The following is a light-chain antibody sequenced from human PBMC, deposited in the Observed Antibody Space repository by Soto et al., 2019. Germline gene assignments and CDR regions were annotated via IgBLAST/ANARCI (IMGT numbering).Light chain of an antibody. CDR3: QQYYDWPIT. V-gene: IGKV3-15*01. J-gene: IGKJ5*01. Sequence: EIMMTQSPGTLSVSPGERATLSCRASQSISSLLAWYQQKPGQAPRLLIYGASTRATGIPARFTGSGSGTEFTLTISSLQSEDFAVYYCQQYYDWPITFGQGTRLDIK. CDR2: GAS. CDR1: QSISSL.